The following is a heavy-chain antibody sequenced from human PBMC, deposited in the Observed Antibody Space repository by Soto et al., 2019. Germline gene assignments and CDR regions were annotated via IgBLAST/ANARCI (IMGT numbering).Heavy chain of an antibody. CDR3: EGRDDPLYV. D-gene: IGHD3-16*01. CDR1: GFTFSNYG. V-gene: IGHV3-33*01. CDR2: IWHDGSQK. J-gene: IGHJ3*01. Sequence: QVQLVESGGGVVQPGTSLRLSCVATGFTFSNYGIHWVRQAPGRGLEWVAVIWHDGSQKYLADSVRGRFTISRDNSKNTVYLQMNSLRAEDTAVYYCEGRDDPLYVWGQGTMVTVSS.